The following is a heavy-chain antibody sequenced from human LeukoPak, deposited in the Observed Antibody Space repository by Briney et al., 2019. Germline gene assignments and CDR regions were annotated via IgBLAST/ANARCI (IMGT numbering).Heavy chain of an antibody. D-gene: IGHD6-13*01. CDR1: GFTFSSYS. CDR2: ISSSSSYI. V-gene: IGHV3-21*01. CDR3: ARDARIAAAGIF. Sequence: GGSLRLSCAASGFTFSSYSMNWVRQAPGKGLEWVSSISSSSSYIYYADSVKGRFTISRDNAKNSLYLQMNSLRAEDTAVYYCARDARIAAAGIFWGQGTLVTVSS. J-gene: IGHJ4*02.